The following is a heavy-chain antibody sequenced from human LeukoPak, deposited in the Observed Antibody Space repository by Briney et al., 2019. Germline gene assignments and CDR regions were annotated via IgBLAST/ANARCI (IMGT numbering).Heavy chain of an antibody. CDR3: ARAQYSGSHSPFDY. V-gene: IGHV3-11*04. J-gene: IGHJ4*02. CDR1: GFTSSDYY. CDR2: ISSSGSTI. D-gene: IGHD1-26*01. Sequence: PGGSLRLSCAASGFTSSDYYMSWIRQAPGKGLEWVSYISSSGSTIYYADSVKGRFTISRDNAKNSLYLQMNSLRAEDTAVYYCARAQYSGSHSPFDYWGQGTLVTVSS.